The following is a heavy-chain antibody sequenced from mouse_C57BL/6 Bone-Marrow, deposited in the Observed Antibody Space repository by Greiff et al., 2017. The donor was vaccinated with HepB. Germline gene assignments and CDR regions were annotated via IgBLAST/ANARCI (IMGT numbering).Heavy chain of an antibody. CDR1: GYTFTSYW. D-gene: IGHD2-4*01. J-gene: IGHJ2*01. V-gene: IGHV1-69*01. Sequence: QVQLQQSGAELVMPGASVKLSCKASGYTFTSYWMHWVKQRPGQGLEWIGEIDPSDSYTNYNQKFKGKSTLTVDKSSSTAYMQLSSLTSEDSAVYYCAYDYSLSYWGQGTTLTVSS. CDR2: IDPSDSYT. CDR3: AYDYSLSY.